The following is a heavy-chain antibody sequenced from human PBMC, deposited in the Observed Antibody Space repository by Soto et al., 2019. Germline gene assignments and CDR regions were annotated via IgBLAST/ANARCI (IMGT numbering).Heavy chain of an antibody. CDR1: GFTFSNYA. V-gene: IGHV3-23*01. CDR2: ITGSGGST. J-gene: IGHJ4*02. D-gene: IGHD1-26*01. CDR3: AKEEGPYSGTPNFDY. Sequence: EVQLLESGGGLVQPGGSLRLSCAASGFTFSNYAMNWVRQAPEKGLEWVSAITGSGGSTYYAESVKGRFTISRDNSMHTLYLQMSSLRADETAVYYCAKEEGPYSGTPNFDYWGQGTLVTVSS.